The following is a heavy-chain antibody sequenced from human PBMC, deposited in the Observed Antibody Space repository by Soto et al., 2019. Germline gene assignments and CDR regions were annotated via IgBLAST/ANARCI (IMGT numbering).Heavy chain of an antibody. V-gene: IGHV3-23*01. J-gene: IGHJ4*02. CDR3: AKRGSGSQFDY. Sequence: EVQLLESGGSLVQPGGSLRLSCAASGFTFSSYAMSWVRQAPGKGLEWVSIISGSGDSTYYAVSVKGRFTISRDNSTNTLYLQMNSLRAEDTAIYYCAKRGSGSQFDYWGQGTLVTVSS. D-gene: IGHD1-26*01. CDR2: ISGSGDST. CDR1: GFTFSSYA.